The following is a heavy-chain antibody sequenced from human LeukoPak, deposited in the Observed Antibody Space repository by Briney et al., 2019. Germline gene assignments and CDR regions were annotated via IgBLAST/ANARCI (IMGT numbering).Heavy chain of an antibody. D-gene: IGHD2-2*01. V-gene: IGHV3-30*02. CDR3: EIVVVPAANLRPDAFDI. Sequence: GGSLRLSCAASGFTSSSYGMHWVRQAPGKGLEWVAFIRYDGSNKYYADSVKGRFTISRDNSKNTLYPQMNSLRAEDTAVYYCEIVVVPAANLRPDAFDIWGQGTMVTVSS. J-gene: IGHJ3*02. CDR1: GFTSSSYG. CDR2: IRYDGSNK.